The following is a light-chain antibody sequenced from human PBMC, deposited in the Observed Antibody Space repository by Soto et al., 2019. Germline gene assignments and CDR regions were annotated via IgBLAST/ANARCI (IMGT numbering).Light chain of an antibody. CDR3: QSHDSSLSAYSYV. CDR1: SSNIGAGYD. V-gene: IGLV1-40*01. CDR2: GNS. J-gene: IGLJ1*01. Sequence: QSVLTQPPSVSGAPGQRVTISCTGSSSNIGAGYDVHWYQQHPGTAPKLLIYGNSNRPSGVPDRFSGSKSGTSASLAITGLQAEDEADYYCQSHDSSLSAYSYVFGTGTKLTVL.